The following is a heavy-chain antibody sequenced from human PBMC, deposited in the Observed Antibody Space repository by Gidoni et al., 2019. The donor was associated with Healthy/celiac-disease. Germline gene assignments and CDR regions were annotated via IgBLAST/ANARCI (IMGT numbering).Heavy chain of an antibody. V-gene: IGHV3-23*01. Sequence: EVQLLESGGGLVQPGGSLILYCAVSVFPFSSYAMSWVRPAPGKGLEWGAAIMGSGGSKYYADSVEGRFTISRDNYKNTLYLQMNSLRAEDTDVYYCAKPYDSSGYNWFDPWGQGTLVTVSS. CDR3: AKPYDSSGYNWFDP. CDR1: VFPFSSYA. D-gene: IGHD3-22*01. CDR2: IMGSGGSK. J-gene: IGHJ5*02.